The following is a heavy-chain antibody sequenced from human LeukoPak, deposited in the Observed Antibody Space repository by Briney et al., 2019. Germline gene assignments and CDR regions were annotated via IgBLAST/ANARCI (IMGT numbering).Heavy chain of an antibody. J-gene: IGHJ3*02. CDR3: ARNYYDSSGYYRDDAFDI. CDR2: IYYSGST. Sequence: SETLSLTCTVSGGSVSSYYWSWIRQHPGKGLEWIGYIYYSGSTYYNPSLKSRVTISVDTSKNQFSLKLSSVTAADTAVYYCARNYYDSSGYYRDDAFDIWGQGTMVTVSS. V-gene: IGHV4-59*06. CDR1: GGSVSSYY. D-gene: IGHD3-22*01.